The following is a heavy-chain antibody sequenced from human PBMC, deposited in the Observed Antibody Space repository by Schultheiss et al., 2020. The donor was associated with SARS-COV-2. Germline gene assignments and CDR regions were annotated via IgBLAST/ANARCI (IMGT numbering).Heavy chain of an antibody. J-gene: IGHJ6*02. CDR1: GYTFTSYG. V-gene: IGHV1-18*01. D-gene: IGHD1-1*01. CDR2: ISAYNGNT. Sequence: ASVKVSCKASGYTFTSYGISWVRQAPGQGLEWMGWISAYNGNTNYAQKFQGRVTMTEDTSTDTAYMELSSLRSEDTAVYYCARVMLRDNWNDEDYYGMDVWGQGTTVTVSS. CDR3: ARVMLRDNWNDEDYYGMDV.